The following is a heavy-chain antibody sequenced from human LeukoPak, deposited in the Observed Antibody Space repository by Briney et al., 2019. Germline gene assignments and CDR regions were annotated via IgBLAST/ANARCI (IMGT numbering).Heavy chain of an antibody. CDR1: GGSISSYY. D-gene: IGHD3/OR15-3a*01. J-gene: IGHJ3*02. CDR3: ARPGLRKAFDI. V-gene: IGHV4-59*08. Sequence: PSETLSLTCTVSGGSISSYYWSWIRQPPGKGLEWIGYIYYSGSTYYNPSLKSRVTISVDTSKNQFSLKLSSVTAADTAVYYCARPGLRKAFDIWGQGAMVTVSS. CDR2: IYYSGST.